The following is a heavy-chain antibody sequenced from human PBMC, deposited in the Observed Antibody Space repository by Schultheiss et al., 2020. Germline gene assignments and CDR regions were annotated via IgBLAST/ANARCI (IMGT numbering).Heavy chain of an antibody. D-gene: IGHD2-8*01. CDR2: IYYSGST. CDR1: GGSISSGDYY. V-gene: IGHV4-30-4*01. CDR3: ARDCTMVYGLRYYYYYGMDV. J-gene: IGHJ6*02. Sequence: SETMSLTCTVSGGSISSGDYYWSWIRQPPGKGLEWIGYIYYSGSTYYNPSLKSRVTISVDTSKNQFSLKLSSVTAADTAVYYCARDCTMVYGLRYYYYYGMDVWGQGTTGTVSS.